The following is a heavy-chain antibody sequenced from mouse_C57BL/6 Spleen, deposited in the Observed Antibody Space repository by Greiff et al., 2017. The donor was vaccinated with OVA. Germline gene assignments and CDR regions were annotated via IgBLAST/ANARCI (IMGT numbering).Heavy chain of an antibody. CDR1: GFNINNTY. Sequence: VQLQQSVAELVRPGASVKLSCTASGFNINNTYMHWVKQRPEQGLEWIGRIDPANGNTKYAPKFQGKATITADTSSNTAYLQLSSLTSEDTAIYYCARGIYYDYAWFAYWGQGTLVTVSA. D-gene: IGHD2-4*01. CDR3: ARGIYYDYAWFAY. CDR2: IDPANGNT. J-gene: IGHJ3*01. V-gene: IGHV14-3*01.